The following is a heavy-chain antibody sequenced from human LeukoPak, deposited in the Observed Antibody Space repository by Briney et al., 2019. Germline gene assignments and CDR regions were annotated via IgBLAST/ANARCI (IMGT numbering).Heavy chain of an antibody. CDR3: AKDYLPQWLPDD. CDR1: GYTFTSYY. J-gene: IGHJ4*02. D-gene: IGHD6-19*01. Sequence: ASVKVSRKASGYTFTSYYMHWVRQAPGQGLEWMGIINPSGGSTSYAQKFQGRVTMTRDTSTSTVYMELRSLRSDDTAMYYCAKDYLPQWLPDDWGQGTLVTVSS. CDR2: INPSGGST. V-gene: IGHV1-46*01.